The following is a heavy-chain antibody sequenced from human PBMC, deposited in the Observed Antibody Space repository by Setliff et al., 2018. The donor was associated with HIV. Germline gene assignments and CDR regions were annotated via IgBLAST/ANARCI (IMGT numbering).Heavy chain of an antibody. J-gene: IGHJ5*02. V-gene: IGHV1-46*01. D-gene: IGHD6-13*01. CDR2: INPSGGST. CDR1: GYTFTSYY. CDR3: AKEGQQLAWDDARGNNWFDP. Sequence: ASVKVSCKASGYTFTSYYVHWVRQAPGQGLEWMGIINPSGGSTSYAQRFQGRVTMTRDTSTSTVYMELSSLRSEDTAVYYCAKEGQQLAWDDARGNNWFDPWGQGTLVTVSS.